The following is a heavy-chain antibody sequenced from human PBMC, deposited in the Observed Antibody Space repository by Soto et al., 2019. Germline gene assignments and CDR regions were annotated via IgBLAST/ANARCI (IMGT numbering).Heavy chain of an antibody. D-gene: IGHD2-15*01. J-gene: IGHJ5*01. CDR2: IYYSGST. CDR3: AGKRYCSGGSCYVWFDY. V-gene: IGHV4-39*01. Sequence: SETLSLTCTVSGGSISSSSYYRGLIRQPPGKGLEWIGSIYYSGSTYYNPSLKSRVTISVDTSKNQFSLKLSSVTAADTAVYYCAGKRYCSGGSCYVWFDYWGQGTLVTVSS. CDR1: GGSISSSSYY.